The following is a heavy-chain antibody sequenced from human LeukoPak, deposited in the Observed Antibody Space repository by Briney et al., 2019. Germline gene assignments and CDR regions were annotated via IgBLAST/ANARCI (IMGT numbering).Heavy chain of an antibody. V-gene: IGHV1-46*01. D-gene: IGHD5-18*01. Sequence: ASVKVSCKASGYTFTSYYMHWVRQASGQGLEWMGIINPSGGSTSYAQKFQGRVTMTRDTSTSTVYMELSSLRSEDTAVYYCARVVLGGYSYGSSHYYYGMDVWGQGTTVTVSS. CDR1: GYTFTSYY. CDR2: INPSGGST. J-gene: IGHJ6*02. CDR3: ARVVLGGYSYGSSHYYYGMDV.